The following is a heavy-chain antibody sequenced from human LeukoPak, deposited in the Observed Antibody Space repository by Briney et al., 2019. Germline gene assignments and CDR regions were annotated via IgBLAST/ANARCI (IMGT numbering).Heavy chain of an antibody. CDR2: INHRGST. J-gene: IGHJ5*02. CDR3: ARGSPPMT. CDR1: GGSFSGYY. Sequence: PSETLSLTCAVYGGSFSGYYWSWIRQPPGKGLEWIGEINHRGSTNYNPSLKSRVTISVDTSKNQFSLKLSSVTAADTAVYYCARGSPPMTWGQGTLVTVSS. V-gene: IGHV4-34*01.